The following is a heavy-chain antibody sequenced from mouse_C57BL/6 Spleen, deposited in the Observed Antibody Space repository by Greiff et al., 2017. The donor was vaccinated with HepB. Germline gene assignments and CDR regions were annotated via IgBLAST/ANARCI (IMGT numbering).Heavy chain of an antibody. Sequence: EVKLMESGGGLVKPGGSLKLSCAASGFTFSSYAMSWVRQTPEKRLEWVATISDGGSYTYYPDNVKGRFTISRDNAKNNLYLQMSHLKSEDTAMYYCARDGRLLRSYAMDYWGQGTSVTVSS. CDR1: GFTFSSYA. D-gene: IGHD2-13*01. CDR3: ARDGRLLRSYAMDY. CDR2: ISDGGSYT. J-gene: IGHJ4*01. V-gene: IGHV5-4*01.